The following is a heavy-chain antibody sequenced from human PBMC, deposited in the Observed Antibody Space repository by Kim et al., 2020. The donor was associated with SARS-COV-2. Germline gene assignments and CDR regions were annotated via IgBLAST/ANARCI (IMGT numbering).Heavy chain of an antibody. CDR3: AKTPTDFWSGYGGMDV. Sequence: SVKGRLTISRNNTKNPRYQQMNSLRAEDTAVYYCAKTPTDFWSGYGGMDVWGQGTTVTVSS. J-gene: IGHJ6*02. D-gene: IGHD3-3*01. V-gene: IGHV3-23*01.